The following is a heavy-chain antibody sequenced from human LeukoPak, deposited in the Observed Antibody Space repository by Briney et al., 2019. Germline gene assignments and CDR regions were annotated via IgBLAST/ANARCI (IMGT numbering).Heavy chain of an antibody. CDR2: IYYSGST. V-gene: IGHV4-39*01. CDR3: ARASGSYVKSLDY. CDR1: GGSISSSSYY. J-gene: IGHJ4*02. Sequence: SETLSLTCTVSGGSISSSSYYWGWIRQPPGKGLEWIGSIYYSGSTYYNPSLKSRVTISVDTSKNQFSLKLSSVTAADTAVYYCARASGSYVKSLDYWGQGTLVTVSS. D-gene: IGHD1-26*01.